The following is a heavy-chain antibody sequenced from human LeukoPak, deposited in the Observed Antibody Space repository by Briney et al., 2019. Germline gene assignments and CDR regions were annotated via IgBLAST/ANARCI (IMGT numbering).Heavy chain of an antibody. V-gene: IGHV1-69*13. CDR3: ARTPQDIVVVPAPFAEYFQH. J-gene: IGHJ1*01. D-gene: IGHD2-2*01. CDR2: IIPIFGTA. Sequence: ASVKVSCKASGGTFSSYAISWVRQAPGQGLEWMGGIIPIFGTANYAQKFQGRVTITADESTSTAYMELSSLRSEDTAVYYCARTPQDIVVVPAPFAEYFQHWGQGTRVTVS. CDR1: GGTFSSYA.